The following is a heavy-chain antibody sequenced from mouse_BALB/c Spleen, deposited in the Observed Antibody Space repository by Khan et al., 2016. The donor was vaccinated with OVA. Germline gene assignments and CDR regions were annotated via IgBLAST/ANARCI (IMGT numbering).Heavy chain of an antibody. D-gene: IGHD1-1*01. CDR2: INPHIGET. J-gene: IGHJ2*01. Sequence: VQLQQSGPELVKPGASVKISCKASGYSFTGYFMNWVMQSHGKSLEWIGRINPHIGETFYNQKFKGKATLTVDESSSTAHMELRSLASEDSAVYYCARIYGSDFDYWGQGTTLIVSS. CDR3: ARIYGSDFDY. CDR1: GYSFTGYF. V-gene: IGHV1-20*02.